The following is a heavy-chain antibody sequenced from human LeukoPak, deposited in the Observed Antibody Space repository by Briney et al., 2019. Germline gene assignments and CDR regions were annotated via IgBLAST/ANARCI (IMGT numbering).Heavy chain of an antibody. CDR2: INPSGGST. V-gene: IGHV1-46*01. D-gene: IGHD6-13*01. CDR1: GYTFTSYY. Sequence: ASVKVSCKASGYTFTSYYIHWVRQAPGQGLEWMGIINPSGGSTSYAQKFQGRVTMTRDTSTSTVYMELSSLRSEDTAVYYCARAAGNLCYRYWGQGTLVTVSS. CDR3: ARAAGNLCYRY. J-gene: IGHJ4*02.